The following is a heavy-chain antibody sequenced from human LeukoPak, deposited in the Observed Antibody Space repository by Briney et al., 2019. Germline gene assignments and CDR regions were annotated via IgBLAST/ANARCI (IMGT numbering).Heavy chain of an antibody. CDR1: GGSISSGDYY. CDR3: ARGLSMIVVVVHDWYFDL. D-gene: IGHD3-22*01. CDR2: IYYSRST. V-gene: IGHV4-39*01. J-gene: IGHJ2*01. Sequence: SQTLSLTCTVSGGSISSGDYYWSWIRQPPGKGLEWIGNIYYSRSTHYSPSLKSRVTISVDTSKNQFSLKLSSVTAADTAVYYCARGLSMIVVVVHDWYFDLWGRGTLVTVSS.